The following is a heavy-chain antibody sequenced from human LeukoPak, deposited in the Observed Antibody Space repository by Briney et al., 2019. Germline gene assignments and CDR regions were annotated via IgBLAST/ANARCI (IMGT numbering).Heavy chain of an antibody. Sequence: ASVKVSCKGSGYTFTSYDINWVRQATGQGLEWMGWMNPNSGNTGYAQKFQGRVTMTRNTSISTAYMELSSLRSEDTAVYYCARVRGYDPVRGFDYWGQGTLVTVSS. CDR1: GYTFTSYD. J-gene: IGHJ4*02. CDR2: MNPNSGNT. V-gene: IGHV1-8*01. CDR3: ARVRGYDPVRGFDY. D-gene: IGHD2-2*01.